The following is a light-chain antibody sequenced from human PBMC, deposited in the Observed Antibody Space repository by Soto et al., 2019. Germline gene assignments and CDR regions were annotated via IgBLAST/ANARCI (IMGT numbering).Light chain of an antibody. J-gene: IGKJ2*01. Sequence: EVVLTQSPGTLSVSPGERATLSCRASQSVSNNYLAWYQQKPGQSPKLLIFGSSDRATGIPDRFSGSGSGTDFTLTISSLEPEDFVVYYCQQYGSSPPYTFGQGTKLEIK. CDR1: QSVSNNY. CDR3: QQYGSSPPYT. V-gene: IGKV3-20*01. CDR2: GSS.